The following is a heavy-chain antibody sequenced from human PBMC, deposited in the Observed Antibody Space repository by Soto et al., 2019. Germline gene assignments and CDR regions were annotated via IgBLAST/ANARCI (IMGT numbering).Heavy chain of an antibody. J-gene: IGHJ3*02. CDR2: IYYSGST. Sequence: SETLSLTCTVSGGSISSYYWSWIRQPPGKGLEWIGYIYYSGSTNYNPSLKSRVTISVDTSKNQFSLKLSSVTAADTAVYYCARTRDGYNPGGFDIWGQGAMVTVS. D-gene: IGHD5-12*01. CDR3: ARTRDGYNPGGFDI. V-gene: IGHV4-59*01. CDR1: GGSISSYY.